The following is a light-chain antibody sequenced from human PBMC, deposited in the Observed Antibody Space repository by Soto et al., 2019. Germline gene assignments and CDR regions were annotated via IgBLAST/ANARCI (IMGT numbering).Light chain of an antibody. CDR2: NNN. Sequence: QSVLTQPPSASGTPGQRVTISCSGSSSNIGSHVVYWYQQLAGTAPKLLMYNNNQRPSGVPDRFSGSKSGTSASLAISGLQSEDEADYNCAVWDDSLDGWVFGGGTKLTVL. V-gene: IGLV1-44*01. CDR1: SSNIGSHV. CDR3: AVWDDSLDGWV. J-gene: IGLJ3*02.